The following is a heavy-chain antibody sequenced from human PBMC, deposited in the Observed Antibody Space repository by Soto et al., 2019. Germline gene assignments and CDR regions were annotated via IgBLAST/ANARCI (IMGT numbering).Heavy chain of an antibody. D-gene: IGHD6-19*01. CDR1: GGSCSGHG. CDR3: ARGAGTAPLNLAAVNNWLHP. V-gene: IGHV4-34*01. J-gene: IGHJ5*02. Sequence: TSEPLSLPCAVDGGSCSGHGWSWIRQPPGKGLEWIGEINHSGSTNYNPSLKSRVTISVDTSKNQFSLKLSSVTAADTAVYYCARGAGTAPLNLAAVNNWLHPWGHGTLVTVSP. CDR2: INHSGST.